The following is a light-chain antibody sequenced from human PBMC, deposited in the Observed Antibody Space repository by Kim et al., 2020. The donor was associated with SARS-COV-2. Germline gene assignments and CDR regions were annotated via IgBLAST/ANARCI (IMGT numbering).Light chain of an antibody. J-gene: IGLJ3*02. CDR2: LNYDGSH. CDR1: SGHSRYA. CDR3: QTWDTGIWV. V-gene: IGLV4-69*01. Sequence: SVKLTCTLSSGHSRYAIAWHQQQPEKGPRFLMKLNYDGSHTKGDGIPDRFSGSSSGAERYLTISSLQSEDEADYYCQTWDTGIWVFGGGTKVTVL.